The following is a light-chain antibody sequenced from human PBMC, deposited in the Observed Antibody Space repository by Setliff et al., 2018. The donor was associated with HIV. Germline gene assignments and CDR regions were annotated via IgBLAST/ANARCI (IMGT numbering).Light chain of an antibody. CDR2: EVK. CDR1: SSDVGAYDY. J-gene: IGLJ1*01. V-gene: IGLV2-14*01. CDR3: LSYTTIRTVV. Sequence: QSALTQPASVSGSPGQSIAISSGGTSSDVGAYDYVSWFQQHPGKAPKLMIYEVKKRPSGVSNRFSGSKSGNTASLTISALQAEDEADYYCLSYTTIRTVVFGTGTKVTVL.